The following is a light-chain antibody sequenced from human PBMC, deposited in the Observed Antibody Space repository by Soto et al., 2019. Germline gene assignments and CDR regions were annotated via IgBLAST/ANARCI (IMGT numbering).Light chain of an antibody. CDR2: DVS. J-gene: IGKJ5*01. V-gene: IGKV1-5*01. Sequence: DIQMTQSPSTLSASAGDRVTITCRASQSITIWLAWYQQKPGKAPKLLIYDVSTLESGVPSRFSGSGSGTEFTLTISSLQPDDFATYYCQQFQSFPITFGQGTRLEIK. CDR3: QQFQSFPIT. CDR1: QSITIW.